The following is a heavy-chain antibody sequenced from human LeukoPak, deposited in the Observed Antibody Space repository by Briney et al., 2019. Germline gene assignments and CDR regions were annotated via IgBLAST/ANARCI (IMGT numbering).Heavy chain of an antibody. CDR3: ARGDDTSGYYYYFDY. V-gene: IGHV4-59*01. J-gene: IGHJ4*02. Sequence: SETLSLTCTVSGGSISTYYWNWIRQPPGKGLEWIGYISYSGGTNYNPSLKSRVTISVDTSKNHFSLKLSSVTAADTAVYYCARGDDTSGYYYYFDYWGQGTLVTVYS. D-gene: IGHD3-22*01. CDR2: ISYSGGT. CDR1: GGSISTYY.